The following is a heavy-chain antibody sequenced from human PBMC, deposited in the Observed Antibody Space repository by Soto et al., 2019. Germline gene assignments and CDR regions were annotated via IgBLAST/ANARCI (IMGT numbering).Heavy chain of an antibody. D-gene: IGHD6-13*01. CDR3: AEAAASSSWFYYDMDA. V-gene: IGHV3-23*01. CDR1: GFTFSSYA. Sequence: GESLKISCAASGFTFSSYAKSWVRQAPGKGLGWVSAISGSGGSTYYADSVKGRFTISRDNSKNTRYLQMNSLRADDTAVYYGAEAAASSSWFYYDMDAWGKGTTVTVSS. J-gene: IGHJ6*03. CDR2: ISGSGGST.